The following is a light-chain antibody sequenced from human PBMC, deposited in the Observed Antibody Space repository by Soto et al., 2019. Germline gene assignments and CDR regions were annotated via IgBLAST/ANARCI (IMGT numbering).Light chain of an antibody. V-gene: IGLV2-14*01. CDR3: SSYTRSTTVI. J-gene: IGLJ2*01. Sequence: QSALTQPASVSGSPGQSITISCTGTSSDIGAYNYVSWYQQHPGKVPKLMIYEVTNRPSGVSNRFSGSKSSNTSPLTNSGLQAEDEADYYCSSYTRSTTVIFGGGTKVTVL. CDR1: SSDIGAYNY. CDR2: EVT.